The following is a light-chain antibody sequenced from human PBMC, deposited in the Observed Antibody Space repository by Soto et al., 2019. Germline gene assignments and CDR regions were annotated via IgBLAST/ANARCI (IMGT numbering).Light chain of an antibody. CDR2: WAS. V-gene: IGKV4-1*01. CDR3: QQYYALPWT. Sequence: DIVMTQSPDSLAVSLGERATVNCKSSQSVLSSSNNRNFLAWYQQRPGHPPRLLLSWASARESGVPDRFSGSGSGTDFTLTISSLQAGDVAVYYCQQYYALPWTFGQGTKVEIK. CDR1: QSVLSSSNNRNF. J-gene: IGKJ1*01.